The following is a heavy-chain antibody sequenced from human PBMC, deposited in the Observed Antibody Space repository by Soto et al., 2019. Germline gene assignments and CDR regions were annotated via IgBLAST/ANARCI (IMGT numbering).Heavy chain of an antibody. D-gene: IGHD5-12*01. V-gene: IGHV1-2*02. CDR3: ASLGLRPDYYYGMDV. Sequence: VKVSCKASGYTFTGYYMHWVRQAPGQGLEWMGWINPNSGGTNYAQKFQGRVTMTRDTSISTAYMELSRLRSDDTAVYYCASLGLRPDYYYGMDVWGQGTTVTVSS. J-gene: IGHJ6*02. CDR1: GYTFTGYY. CDR2: INPNSGGT.